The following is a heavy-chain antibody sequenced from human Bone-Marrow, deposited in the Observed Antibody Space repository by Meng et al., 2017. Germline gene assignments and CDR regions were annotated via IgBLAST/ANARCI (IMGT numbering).Heavy chain of an antibody. V-gene: IGHV3-15*01. CDR1: GLSVTDAW. Sequence: ELLVFEAGVGVVKPCGSLMLCAVAAGLSVTDAWRIWGRQAPGKGLEWVGRIKRNSDGGTIDYAAPVKGRFTISRDDSKNTLYLQMDSLITEDTAVYFCATGAAAADHWGQGTLVTVSS. J-gene: IGHJ4*02. D-gene: IGHD6-13*01. CDR2: IKRNSDGGTI. CDR3: ATGAAAADH.